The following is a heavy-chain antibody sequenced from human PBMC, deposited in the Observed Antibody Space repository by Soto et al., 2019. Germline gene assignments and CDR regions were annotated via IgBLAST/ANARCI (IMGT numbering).Heavy chain of an antibody. Sequence: ASVKVSCKASGGTFSSYAISWVRQAPGQGLEWMGGIIPIFGTANCAQKFQGRVTITADESTSTAYMELSSLRSEDTAVYYCARGLYSYVLNAYFDYWGQGTLVTVSS. CDR2: IIPIFGTA. D-gene: IGHD5-18*01. J-gene: IGHJ4*02. CDR3: ARGLYSYVLNAYFDY. CDR1: GGTFSSYA. V-gene: IGHV1-69*13.